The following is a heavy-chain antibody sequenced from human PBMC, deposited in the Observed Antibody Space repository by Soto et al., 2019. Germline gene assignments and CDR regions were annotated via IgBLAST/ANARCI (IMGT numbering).Heavy chain of an antibody. D-gene: IGHD4-17*01. CDR3: ARASDGDFDY. CDR2: INHSGST. CDR1: SGSISSSNW. Sequence: PSETLSLTCAVSSGSISSSNWWSWVRQPQGKGLEWIGEINHSGSTNYNPSLKSRVTISVDTSKNQFSLKLSSVTAADTAVYYCARASDGDFDYWGQGTLVTVSS. J-gene: IGHJ4*02. V-gene: IGHV4-4*02.